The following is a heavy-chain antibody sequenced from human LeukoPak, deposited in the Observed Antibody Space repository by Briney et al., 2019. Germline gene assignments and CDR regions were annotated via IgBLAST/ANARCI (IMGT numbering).Heavy chain of an antibody. V-gene: IGHV4-39*02. CDR2: IYYSGST. J-gene: IGHJ5*02. Sequence: SETLSLTCTVSGGSISSYYWGWIRQPPGKGLEWIGSIYYSGSTYYNPSLKSRVTISVDTSKNQFSLKLSSVTAADTAVYYCARDHSSSWYFLFDPWGQGTLVTVSS. CDR3: ARDHSSSWYFLFDP. CDR1: GGSISSYY. D-gene: IGHD6-13*01.